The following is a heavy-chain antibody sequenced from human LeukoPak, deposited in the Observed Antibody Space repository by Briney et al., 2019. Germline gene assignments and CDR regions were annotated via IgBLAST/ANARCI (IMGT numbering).Heavy chain of an antibody. D-gene: IGHD3-22*01. V-gene: IGHV4-39*01. Sequence: PSETLSLISTVSGGSISSSSYYWGWIRQPPVKGLKWIGSIYYSGSTYYNPSLKSRVTISVDTSKNQFSLKLSSVTAADTAVYYCARRNYDSRASDAFDIWGQGTMVTVSS. CDR3: ARRNYDSRASDAFDI. CDR1: GGSISSSSYY. J-gene: IGHJ3*02. CDR2: IYYSGST.